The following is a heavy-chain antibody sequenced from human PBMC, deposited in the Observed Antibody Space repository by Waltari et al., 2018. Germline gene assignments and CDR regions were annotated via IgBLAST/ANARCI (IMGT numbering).Heavy chain of an antibody. D-gene: IGHD1-26*01. CDR2: IKQDGSAK. J-gene: IGHJ4*02. CDR1: GFTFSNYW. Sequence: EVQLVESGGGLVQPGGSLRLSCAASGFTFSNYWMTWVRQAPGKGLEWVANIKQDGSAKYYVDSLKGRFTISRDNARNSLFLQMDSLRAEDTAVYYCARLAVWVAQEDFWGQGTLVTVSS. CDR3: ARLAVWVAQEDF. V-gene: IGHV3-7*01.